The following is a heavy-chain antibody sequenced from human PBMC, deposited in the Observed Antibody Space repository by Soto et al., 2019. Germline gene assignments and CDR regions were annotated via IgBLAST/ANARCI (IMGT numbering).Heavy chain of an antibody. J-gene: IGHJ5*02. D-gene: IGHD3-10*01. CDR3: ARIITMVRGVLIIPNGFDP. CDR2: IYYSGST. Sequence: SETLSLTCTVSGGSVSSGSYYWSWIRQPPGKGLEWIGYIYYSGSTNYNPSLKSRVTISVDTSKNQFSLKLSSVTAADTAVYYCARIITMVRGVLIIPNGFDPWGQGTLVTVSS. CDR1: GGSVSSGSYY. V-gene: IGHV4-61*01.